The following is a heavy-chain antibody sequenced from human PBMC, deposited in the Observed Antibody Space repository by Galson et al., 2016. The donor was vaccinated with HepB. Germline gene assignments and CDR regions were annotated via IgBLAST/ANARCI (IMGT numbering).Heavy chain of an antibody. CDR3: VRDHSVIPTTAYNWFDP. D-gene: IGHD1-1*01. V-gene: IGHV3-74*01. J-gene: IGHJ5*02. Sequence: SLRLSCAASGFAFSSHWMHWVRQDLGKGLVWVSRINSDGTISNYADSVKGRFTISRDNAKNTLYLQMNSLRAEDTAVYFCVRDHSVIPTTAYNWFDPWGRGTRVPVSS. CDR1: GFAFSSHW. CDR2: INSDGTIS.